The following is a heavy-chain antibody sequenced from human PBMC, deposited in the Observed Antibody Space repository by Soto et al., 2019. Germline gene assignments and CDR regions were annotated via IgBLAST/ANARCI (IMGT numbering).Heavy chain of an antibody. CDR3: ACPTPYSSSWYYFDY. CDR1: GGTFSSYA. D-gene: IGHD6-13*01. Sequence: QVQLVQYGAEVKKPGSSVKVSCKASGGTFSSYAISWVRQAPGQGLEWMGGIIPIFGTANYAQKFQGRGTITADESTSTAYMELSSLRSEDTAVYYCACPTPYSSSWYYFDYWGQGTLVTVSS. CDR2: IIPIFGTA. J-gene: IGHJ4*02. V-gene: IGHV1-69*01.